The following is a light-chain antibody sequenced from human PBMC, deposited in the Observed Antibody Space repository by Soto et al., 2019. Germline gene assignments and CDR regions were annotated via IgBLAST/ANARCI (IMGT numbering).Light chain of an antibody. CDR2: DVS. Sequence: QSALTQPRSVSGSPGQSVTISCTGSSSDVGAYDFVSWYQHNPGKAPKLMIFDVSARPSGVPHRFSGSKSANTASLTISGLQAEDEADYYCCSYAGTYSPLFGGGTKVTVL. CDR1: SSDVGAYDF. J-gene: IGLJ2*01. V-gene: IGLV2-11*01. CDR3: CSYAGTYSPL.